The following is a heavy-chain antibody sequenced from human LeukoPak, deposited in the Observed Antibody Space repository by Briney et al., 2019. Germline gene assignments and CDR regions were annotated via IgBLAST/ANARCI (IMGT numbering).Heavy chain of an antibody. Sequence: PETLSLTCAVYGGSFSGYYWSWIRQPPGKGLEWIGEINHSGSTNYNPSLKSRVTISVDTSKNQFSLKLSSVTAADTAVYYCARASTGSSTSYANWFDPWGQGTLVTVSS. CDR1: GGSFSGYY. V-gene: IGHV4-34*01. CDR2: INHSGST. D-gene: IGHD2-2*01. J-gene: IGHJ5*02. CDR3: ARASTGSSTSYANWFDP.